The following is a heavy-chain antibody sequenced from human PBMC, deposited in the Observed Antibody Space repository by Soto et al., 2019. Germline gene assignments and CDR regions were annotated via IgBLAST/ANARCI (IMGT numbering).Heavy chain of an antibody. V-gene: IGHV4-30-4*01. CDR1: GGSISSGDYY. J-gene: IGHJ2*01. CDR2: IYYSGST. Sequence: SETLSLTCTVSGGSISSGDYYWSWIRQPPGKGLEWIGYIYYSGSTYYNPSLKSRVTISVDTSKNQFSLKLSSVTAADTAVYYCARVEDYYYISGYPGWYFDPWGRGTLVTVSS. D-gene: IGHD3-22*01. CDR3: ARVEDYYYISGYPGWYFDP.